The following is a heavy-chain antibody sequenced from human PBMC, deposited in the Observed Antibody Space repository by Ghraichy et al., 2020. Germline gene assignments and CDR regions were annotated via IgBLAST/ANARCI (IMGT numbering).Heavy chain of an antibody. CDR2: IYNSGST. D-gene: IGHD3-10*01. CDR1: GGSISSYY. V-gene: IGHV4-59*08. J-gene: IGHJ4*02. Sequence: SETLSLTCTVSGGSISSYYWSWIRQPPGKGLEWIGYIYNSGSTNYSPSLKSRVTISVDTSKNQFSLKLSSVTAADAAVYYCVRHLWFRGVYYFDYWGQGTLVTVSS. CDR3: VRHLWFRGVYYFDY.